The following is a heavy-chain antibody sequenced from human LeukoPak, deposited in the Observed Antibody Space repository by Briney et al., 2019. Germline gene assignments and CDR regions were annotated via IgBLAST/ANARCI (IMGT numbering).Heavy chain of an antibody. CDR2: VNTKSGNT. D-gene: IGHD2-15*01. CDR1: GYTFTSLD. Sequence: ASVKVSCKASGYTFTSLDINWVRQATGQGLEWLGWVNTKSGNTGSAQNFQGRVTFTRDTSINTAYMELSSLRSEDTAIYYCARVDGSPDYWGQGTLVTDSS. V-gene: IGHV1-8*01. CDR3: ARVDGSPDY. J-gene: IGHJ4*02.